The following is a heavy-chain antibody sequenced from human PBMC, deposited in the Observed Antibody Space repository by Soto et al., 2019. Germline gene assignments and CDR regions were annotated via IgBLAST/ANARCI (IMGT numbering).Heavy chain of an antibody. D-gene: IGHD2-8*02. CDR3: ARGGYWDY. CDR1: GYGFTTYG. V-gene: IGHV1-18*01. CDR2: ISAHNGNT. J-gene: IGHJ4*02. Sequence: QIHLVQSGAEVKKPGASVKVSCKGSGYGFTTYGITWVRQAPGQGLEWMAWISAHNGNTNYAQKLQGRVTVTRDTSTSTAYMELRSLRSDDTAVYYCARGGYWDYWGQGALVTVSS.